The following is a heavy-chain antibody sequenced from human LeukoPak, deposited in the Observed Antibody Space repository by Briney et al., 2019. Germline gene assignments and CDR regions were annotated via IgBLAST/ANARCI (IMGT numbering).Heavy chain of an antibody. CDR3: ARDRYYYDSGSYFYFDL. Sequence: SETLSLTCTVSGGSVSSGSHYWSWIRQPPGKGLEWIGYIYYSGSTNYTPSLKSRVTISVDTSKNQFPLKLSSVTAADTAVYYCARDRYYYDSGSYFYFDLWGRGTLVTVSS. J-gene: IGHJ2*01. D-gene: IGHD3-22*01. CDR1: GGSVSSGSHY. V-gene: IGHV4-61*01. CDR2: IYYSGST.